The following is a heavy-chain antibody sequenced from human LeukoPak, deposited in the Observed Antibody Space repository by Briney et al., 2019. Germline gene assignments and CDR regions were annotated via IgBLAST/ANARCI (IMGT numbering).Heavy chain of an antibody. Sequence: GRSLRLSCAASGFTFSSYGMHWVRQAPGKGLEWVAVISYDGSNKYYADSVKGRFTISRDNSKNTLYLQMNSLRAEDTAVYYCAKVPCTYYYDSSGYSDYFDYWGQGTLVTVSS. CDR1: GFTFSSYG. CDR2: ISYDGSNK. D-gene: IGHD3-22*01. V-gene: IGHV3-30*18. CDR3: AKVPCTYYYDSSGYSDYFDY. J-gene: IGHJ4*02.